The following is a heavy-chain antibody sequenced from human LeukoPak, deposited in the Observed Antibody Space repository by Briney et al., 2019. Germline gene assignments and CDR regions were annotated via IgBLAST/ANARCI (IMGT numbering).Heavy chain of an antibody. Sequence: GGSLSLSCAVSGFTFSSYAMSCVRQAPGKGLEWVSGILASGYSTYYATSVKARFTISRHNSNNTLYLQMNSLRAEDTAVYHCAKLGGHPLHNYYVGVWGKGTTVAVSS. J-gene: IGHJ6*03. CDR2: ILASGYST. CDR3: AKLGGHPLHNYYVGV. D-gene: IGHD3-16*01. CDR1: GFTFSSYA. V-gene: IGHV3-23*01.